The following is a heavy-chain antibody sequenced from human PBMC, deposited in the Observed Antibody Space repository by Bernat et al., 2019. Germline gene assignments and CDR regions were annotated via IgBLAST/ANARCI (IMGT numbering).Heavy chain of an antibody. CDR2: ISYDGSNK. V-gene: IGHV3-30-3*01. CDR3: AREDTYYFDD. J-gene: IGHJ4*02. Sequence: QVQLVESGGGVVQPGRSLRLSCAASGFTFSSYAMHWVRQAPGKGLEWVAVISYDGSNKYYADSVKGRFTISRDNSKNTLYLQMNSLRAEDTAVYYCAREDTYYFDDWGQGTLVTVSS. CDR1: GFTFSSYA.